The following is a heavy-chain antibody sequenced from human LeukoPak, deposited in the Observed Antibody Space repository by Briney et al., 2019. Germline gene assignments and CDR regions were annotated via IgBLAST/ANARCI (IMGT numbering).Heavy chain of an antibody. CDR2: IYYSGST. Sequence: PSETLSLTCTVSGGSISSYYWSWIRQPPGKGLEWIGYIYYSGSTNYNPSLKSRVTISVDTSKDQFSLKLSSVTAADTAVYYCARGKGWVDYWGQGTLVTVSP. CDR3: ARGKGWVDY. D-gene: IGHD2-15*01. CDR1: GGSISSYY. V-gene: IGHV4-59*01. J-gene: IGHJ4*02.